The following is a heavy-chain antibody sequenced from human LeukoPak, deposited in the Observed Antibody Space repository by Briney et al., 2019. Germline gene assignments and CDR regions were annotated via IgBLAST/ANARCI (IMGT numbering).Heavy chain of an antibody. V-gene: IGHV3-33*01. Sequence: GRSLRLSCAASGFTFSSYGMHWVRQAPGKGLEWVAVIWYDGSNKYYADSVKGRFTISRDNSKNTPYLQMNSLRAEDTAVYYCARDRYSGYGGYFDYWGQGTLVTVSS. CDR3: ARDRYSGYGGYFDY. J-gene: IGHJ4*02. CDR2: IWYDGSNK. CDR1: GFTFSSYG. D-gene: IGHD5-12*01.